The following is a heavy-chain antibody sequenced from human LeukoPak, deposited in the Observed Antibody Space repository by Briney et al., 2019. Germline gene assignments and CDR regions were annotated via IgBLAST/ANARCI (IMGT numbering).Heavy chain of an antibody. CDR1: GGSIRSAGSY. CDR2: IYYSGST. D-gene: IGHD3-22*01. J-gene: IGHJ4*02. CDR3: ARLGDSSGYYGDDLYDFDY. V-gene: IGHV4-31*03. Sequence: SQALSLTCTLSGGSIRSAGSYWSWIRQHPGKGLEWIGYIYYSGSTYYNPSLKSRVTISVDTSKNQFSLKLSSVTAADTAVYYCARLGDSSGYYGDDLYDFDYWGQGTLVTVSS.